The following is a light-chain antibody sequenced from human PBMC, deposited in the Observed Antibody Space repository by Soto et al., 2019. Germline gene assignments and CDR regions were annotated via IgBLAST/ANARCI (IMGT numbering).Light chain of an antibody. CDR2: DVS. Sequence: QSALTQPRSVSGSPGQSVTISCTGTSSDVGAYNYVSWYQQHPGKAPKVMIYDVSKRPSGVPDRFSGSKSGNTASLTISGLQAEDEADYYCCSYAGIYTLVFGGGTKLTVL. CDR1: SSDVGAYNY. V-gene: IGLV2-11*01. J-gene: IGLJ2*01. CDR3: CSYAGIYTLV.